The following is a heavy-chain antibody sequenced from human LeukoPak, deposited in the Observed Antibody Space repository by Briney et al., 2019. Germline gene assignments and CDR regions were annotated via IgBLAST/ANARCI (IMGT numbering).Heavy chain of an antibody. Sequence: GGSLRLSCAASGFTFSTYAMSWVRQGPGKGLEWVSTISGSGGSTYYADSVKGRFTISRDNSKNTLYLQMNSLRAEDTAVYYCAKDLLEAGLLRPFDYWGQGTLVTVSS. CDR3: AKDLLEAGLLRPFDY. CDR2: ISGSGGST. D-gene: IGHD3-22*01. CDR1: GFTFSTYA. V-gene: IGHV3-23*01. J-gene: IGHJ4*02.